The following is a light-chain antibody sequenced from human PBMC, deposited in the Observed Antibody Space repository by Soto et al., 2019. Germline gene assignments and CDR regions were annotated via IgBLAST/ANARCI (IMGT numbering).Light chain of an antibody. J-gene: IGLJ1*01. CDR2: DVT. Sequence: QSVLTQPRSVSGSPGQSVPISCTGTSGDVGGYTSVSWYQHHPGKAPKLIIYDVTKRPSGVPDRFSGSKSGNTASLTISGLQPEDEADYYCCSYAGSYTYVFGSGTKVTVL. CDR1: SGDVGGYTS. CDR3: CSYAGSYTYV. V-gene: IGLV2-11*01.